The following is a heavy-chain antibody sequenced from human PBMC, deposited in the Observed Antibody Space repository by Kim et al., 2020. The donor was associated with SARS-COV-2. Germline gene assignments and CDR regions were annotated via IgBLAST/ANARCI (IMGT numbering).Heavy chain of an antibody. CDR3: ARDGDLYSSGKDAFDI. CDR1: GFTFSSYW. D-gene: IGHD6-19*01. CDR2: IKQVGNQN. V-gene: IGHV3-7*01. J-gene: IGHJ3*02. Sequence: GGSLRLSCAASGFTFSSYWMTWVRQAPGKGLEWVANIKQVGNQNSYVDSVKGRFTISRDNAKNSLYLQMNSLRAEDTAVYYCARDGDLYSSGKDAFDIWGQGTMVTVSS.